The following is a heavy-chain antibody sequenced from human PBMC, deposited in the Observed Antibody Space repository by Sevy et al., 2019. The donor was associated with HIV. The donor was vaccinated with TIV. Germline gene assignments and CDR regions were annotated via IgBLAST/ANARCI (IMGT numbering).Heavy chain of an antibody. J-gene: IGHJ6*02. V-gene: IGHV3-53*05. Sequence: GGSLRLSCAASGFTVSSNYMSWVRQAPGKGLEWVSVIYSGGSTYYADSVKGRFTISRDNAKNSLYLHLNSLRADDTALYYCAREGLAPYVYGADVWGQGTAVTVSS. CDR3: AREGLAPYVYGADV. CDR1: GFTVSSNY. CDR2: IYSGGST. D-gene: IGHD3-10*02.